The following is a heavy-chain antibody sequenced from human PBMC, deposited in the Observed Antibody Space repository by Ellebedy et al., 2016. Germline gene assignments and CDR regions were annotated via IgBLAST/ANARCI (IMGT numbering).Heavy chain of an antibody. Sequence: GESLKISCVASGFTFSTYWMTWVRQAPGKGLEWVATIKYDGSEKYYVDSVKGRFTISRDNARNSLYLQMNSLRDDDTAVYYCGRIADHTANHWGQGTLVTVSS. V-gene: IGHV3-7*03. CDR1: GFTFSTYW. J-gene: IGHJ5*02. CDR2: IKYDGSEK. D-gene: IGHD1-14*01. CDR3: GRIADHTANH.